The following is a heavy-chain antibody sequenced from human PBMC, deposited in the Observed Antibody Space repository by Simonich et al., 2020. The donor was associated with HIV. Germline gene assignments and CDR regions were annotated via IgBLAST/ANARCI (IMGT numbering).Heavy chain of an antibody. CDR1: GFTFASFD. Sequence: QVQMVQSGAEVKKPGASVKVSCKASGFTFASFDITWVRQAPGQGLEWVGRINTNGGDTDYAQKFQGRVTMTRDTSINTAYMELSSLRSDDTAVYYCTRGEHFHIEGFYYYGIDAWGQGTTVTVSS. CDR3: TRGEHFHIEGFYYYGIDA. J-gene: IGHJ6*02. CDR2: INTNGGDT. V-gene: IGHV1-2*06.